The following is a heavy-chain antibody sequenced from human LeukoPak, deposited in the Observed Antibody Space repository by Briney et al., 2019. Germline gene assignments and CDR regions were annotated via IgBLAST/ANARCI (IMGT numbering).Heavy chain of an antibody. CDR2: IYSGGNT. Sequence: PGGSLRLSCAASGFTVSSTYMNWVRQAPGRGLEWVSIIYSGGNTYYAESVRGRFTISRDNSKNTLYLQMNSLRAEDTALYYCARGDRRDGYRFDYWGQGTLVTVSS. J-gene: IGHJ4*02. CDR3: ARGDRRDGYRFDY. CDR1: GFTVSSTY. V-gene: IGHV3-53*01. D-gene: IGHD5-24*01.